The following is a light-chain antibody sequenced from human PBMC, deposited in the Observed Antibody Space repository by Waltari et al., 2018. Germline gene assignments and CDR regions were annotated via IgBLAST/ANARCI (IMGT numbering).Light chain of an antibody. CDR2: SNN. V-gene: IGLV1-44*01. J-gene: IGLJ2*01. Sequence: QSVLTQPPSASGTPGQRVTIPCSGSSSNIGSNTVTWYQQLPGTAPKLLIYSNNQRPSGVPDRFSGSKSGTSAILGITGLQTGDEADYYCGTWDTGLRFVVFGGGTKLTVL. CDR3: GTWDTGLRFVV. CDR1: SSNIGSNT.